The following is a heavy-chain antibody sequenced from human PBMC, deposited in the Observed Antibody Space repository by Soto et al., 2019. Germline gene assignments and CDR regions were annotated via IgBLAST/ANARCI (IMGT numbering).Heavy chain of an antibody. V-gene: IGHV2-70*13. D-gene: IGHD1-20*01. Sequence: SGPTLVNPTETLTLTCTFSGFSLTSPGMCVSWIRQSPGKALEWLALIERDDDDKYYSTSLKTRLTISKDTRKNQMVLTMANMEPADTATYYCARSIRGPRRFNGMDVWGQGTTVTVSS. CDR1: GFSLTSPGMC. CDR2: IERDDDDK. CDR3: ARSIRGPRRFNGMDV. J-gene: IGHJ6*02.